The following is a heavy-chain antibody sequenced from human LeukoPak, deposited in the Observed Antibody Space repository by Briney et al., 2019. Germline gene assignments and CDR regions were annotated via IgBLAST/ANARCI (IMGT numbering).Heavy chain of an antibody. J-gene: IGHJ1*01. Sequence: PGRSLRLSCSASGFTLSNYAMHWVRQAPGKGLEYVSIININGGSTDYTDSVKGRFTISRENAKNTLYLQMSSLRAEDAAVYYCVKGVVVAASVWEYFQHWGQGTLVTVSS. CDR1: GFTLSNYA. D-gene: IGHD2-15*01. CDR3: VKGVVVAASVWEYFQH. CDR2: ININGGST. V-gene: IGHV3-64D*06.